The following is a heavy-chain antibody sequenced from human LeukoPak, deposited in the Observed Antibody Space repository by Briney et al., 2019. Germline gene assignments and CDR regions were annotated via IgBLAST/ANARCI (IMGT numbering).Heavy chain of an antibody. J-gene: IGHJ6*03. V-gene: IGHV1-2*02. CDR1: GYTFTGYY. D-gene: IGHD6-13*01. CDR2: INPNSGGT. CDR3: ARVEQQLPPYYYYYYMDV. Sequence: ASVKVSCKASGYTFTGYYMHWVRQAPGQGLEWMGWINPNSGGTNYAQKFQGRVTMTRDTSISTAYMELSRLSSVTAADTAVYYCARVEQQLPPYYYYYYMDVWGKGTTVTVSS.